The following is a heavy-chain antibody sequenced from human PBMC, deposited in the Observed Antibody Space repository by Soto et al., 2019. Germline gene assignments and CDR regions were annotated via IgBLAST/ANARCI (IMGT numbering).Heavy chain of an antibody. CDR3: ARAGVAAGKSRPFDY. Sequence: SETLSLTCAVSGYSINSGYYWGWIRQPPGKGLEWIGSLHYSGSTYYNPSLNSRVTISVDTSKNQFSLKLSSVTAADTAVYYCARAGVAAGKSRPFDYWGQGTLVTVSS. CDR2: LHYSGST. CDR1: GYSINSGYY. J-gene: IGHJ4*02. D-gene: IGHD6-13*01. V-gene: IGHV4-38-2*01.